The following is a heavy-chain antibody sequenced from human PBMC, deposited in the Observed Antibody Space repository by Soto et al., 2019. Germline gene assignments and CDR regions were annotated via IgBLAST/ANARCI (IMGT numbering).Heavy chain of an antibody. D-gene: IGHD4-17*01. J-gene: IGHJ6*02. CDR2: IYYSGST. CDR1: GGSISSSSYY. V-gene: IGHV4-39*01. CDR3: YGVDYYYYGMDV. Sequence: SETLSLTCTVSGGSISSSSYYWGWIRQPPGKGLEWIGSIYYSGSTYYNPSLKSRVTISIDTSMSQFSLKLSSVTAADTAVYYGYGVDYYYYGMDVWGQGTTVTVSS.